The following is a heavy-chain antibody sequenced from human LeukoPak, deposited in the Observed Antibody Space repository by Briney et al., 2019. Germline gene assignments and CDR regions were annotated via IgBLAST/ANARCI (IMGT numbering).Heavy chain of an antibody. J-gene: IGHJ4*02. CDR1: GYTFTDYY. Sequence: ASVKVSCKASGYTFTDYYMHWVRQAPGQGLEWMGWINPSSGGTNYAQKLQGRVTMTTDTSTSTAYMELRSLRSDDTAVYYCARSRSSWYYFDYWGQGTLVTVSS. CDR2: INPSSGGT. V-gene: IGHV1-2*02. CDR3: ARSRSSWYYFDY. D-gene: IGHD6-13*01.